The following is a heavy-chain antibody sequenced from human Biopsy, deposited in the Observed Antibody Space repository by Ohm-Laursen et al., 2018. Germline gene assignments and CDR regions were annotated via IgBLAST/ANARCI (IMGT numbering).Heavy chain of an antibody. Sequence: ASVKVSCKASGYTFAGYYLHWVRQAPGHGLEWMGWINPNSGIANYAQSFQGRLTVTRDTSISTAYMELTSLTFDDTAIYYCARVPAYPSIDGYYGLDLWGQGTTVIVSS. CDR2: INPNSGIA. J-gene: IGHJ6*02. CDR3: ARVPAYPSIDGYYGLDL. CDR1: GYTFAGYY. V-gene: IGHV1-2*02. D-gene: IGHD3-9*01.